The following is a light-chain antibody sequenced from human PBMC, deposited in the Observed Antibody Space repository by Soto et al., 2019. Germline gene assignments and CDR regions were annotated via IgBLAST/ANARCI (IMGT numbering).Light chain of an antibody. CDR2: EGS. J-gene: IGLJ1*01. CDR1: STDVGSYNL. V-gene: IGLV2-14*02. CDR3: QTYDSSLSGLYV. Sequence: QSALTQPASVSGSPGQSITISCTGTSTDVGSYNLVSWYQQHPGKAPKLIIYEGSNRPSGVSNRFSGSKSGNTASLTISGLQAEDEADYYCQTYDSSLSGLYVFGTGTKLTVL.